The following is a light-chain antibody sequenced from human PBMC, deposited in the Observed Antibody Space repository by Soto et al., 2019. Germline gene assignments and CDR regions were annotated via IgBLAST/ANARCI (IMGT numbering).Light chain of an antibody. CDR1: QSISSW. J-gene: IGKJ1*01. Sequence: DIRMTQSPSTLSASVGDRVTITCRASQSISSWLAWYQQKPGKAPKLLIYDASSLESGVPSRFSGSGSGTEFTLTISSLQPDDFATYYCQQYNSYPRTIGQGTKVEIK. CDR3: QQYNSYPRT. CDR2: DAS. V-gene: IGKV1-5*01.